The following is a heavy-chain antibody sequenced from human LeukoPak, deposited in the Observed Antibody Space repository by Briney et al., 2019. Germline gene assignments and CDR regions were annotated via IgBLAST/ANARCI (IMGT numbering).Heavy chain of an antibody. CDR1: GGSFSGYY. D-gene: IGHD3-9*01. CDR2: INHSGST. CDR3: AAQSLRYFDWSYAFDI. V-gene: IGHV4-34*01. J-gene: IGHJ3*02. Sequence: SETLSLTCAVYGGSFSGYYWSWIRQPPGKGLEWIGEINHSGSTNYNPSLKSRVTISVDTSKNQFSLKLSSVTAADTAVYYCAAQSLRYFDWSYAFDIWGQGTMVTVSS.